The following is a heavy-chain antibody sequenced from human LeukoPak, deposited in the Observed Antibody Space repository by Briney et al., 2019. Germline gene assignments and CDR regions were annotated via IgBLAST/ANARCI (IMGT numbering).Heavy chain of an antibody. V-gene: IGHV4-31*03. Sequence: SQTLSLTCTVSGGSISSGGYYWSWIRQHSGKGLEWIGYIYYSGSTYYNPSLKSRVTISVDTSKNQFSLKLSSVTAADTAVYYCARERYSSSRGWFDPWGQGTLVTVSS. CDR2: IYYSGST. J-gene: IGHJ5*02. D-gene: IGHD6-6*01. CDR3: ARERYSSSRGWFDP. CDR1: GGSISSGGYY.